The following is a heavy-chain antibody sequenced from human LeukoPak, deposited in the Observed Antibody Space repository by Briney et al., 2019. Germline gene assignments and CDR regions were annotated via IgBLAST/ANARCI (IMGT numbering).Heavy chain of an antibody. CDR2: ISGSGGHT. CDR1: GFTFSSYA. Sequence: PGGSLRLSCAASGFTFSSYAMSWVRQAPGKGLEWVSTISGSGGHTYYADSVKGRFTISRDDSKNTLYLQMNSRRAEDTAVYYCAKDSYIAVTGRDYWGQGTLVTVSS. V-gene: IGHV3-23*01. J-gene: IGHJ4*02. CDR3: AKDSYIAVTGRDY. D-gene: IGHD6-19*01.